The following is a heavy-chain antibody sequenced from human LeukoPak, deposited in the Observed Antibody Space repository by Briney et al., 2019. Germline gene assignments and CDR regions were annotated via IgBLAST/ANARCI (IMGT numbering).Heavy chain of an antibody. CDR2: INPNSGGT. V-gene: IGHV1-2*02. J-gene: IGHJ4*02. CDR1: GYTFTGYY. Sequence: ASVKVSCKASGYTFTGYYMHWVRQAPGQGLEWMGWINPNSGGTNYAQKFQGRVTMTEDTSTDTACMELSSLRSEDTAVYYCATLYSSSFYYFDYWGQGTLVTVSS. CDR3: ATLYSSSFYYFDY. D-gene: IGHD6-6*01.